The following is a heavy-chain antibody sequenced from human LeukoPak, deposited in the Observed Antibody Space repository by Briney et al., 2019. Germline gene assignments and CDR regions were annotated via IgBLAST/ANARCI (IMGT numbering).Heavy chain of an antibody. J-gene: IGHJ4*02. V-gene: IGHV4-31*03. CDR3: AKYSSGYYYGLN. CDR2: IFHNGKA. CDR1: GGSITINGYH. D-gene: IGHD3-22*01. Sequence: SETLSLTCTVSGGSITINGYHWTWIRRHPGKGLEWIGYIFHNGKAYYNPSLKSRATISVDTSKNQFSLSLRSVTAADTAFYYCAKYSSGYYYGLNWGQGALVTVAS.